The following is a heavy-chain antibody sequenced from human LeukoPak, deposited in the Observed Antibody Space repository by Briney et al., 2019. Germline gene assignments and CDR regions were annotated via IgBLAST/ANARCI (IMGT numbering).Heavy chain of an antibody. CDR1: GFTFSSYA. V-gene: IGHV3-23*01. CDR2: ISGSGGST. CDR3: AKVLNYYGSGYFDY. J-gene: IGHJ4*02. D-gene: IGHD3-10*01. Sequence: GGSLRLSCAASGFTFSSYAMSWVRQAPGKGLEWISAISGSGGSTHYADSVKGRFTISRDNSKNTLYLQMNSLRAEDTAVYYCAKVLNYYGSGYFDYWGQGTLVTVSS.